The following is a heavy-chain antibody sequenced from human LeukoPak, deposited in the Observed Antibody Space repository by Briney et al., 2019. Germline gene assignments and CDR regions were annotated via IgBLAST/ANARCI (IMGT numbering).Heavy chain of an antibody. Sequence: PGGSLRLSCAASGFTFSSYAMSWVRQAPGKGLEWVSAISGSGGSTYYADSVKGRFTISRDNSKNTLYLQMNSLRAEDTAVHYCAKAVTGNDLYYYYGMDVWGQGTTVTVSS. CDR2: ISGSGGST. J-gene: IGHJ6*02. CDR1: GFTFSSYA. CDR3: AKAVTGNDLYYYYGMDV. D-gene: IGHD1-20*01. V-gene: IGHV3-23*01.